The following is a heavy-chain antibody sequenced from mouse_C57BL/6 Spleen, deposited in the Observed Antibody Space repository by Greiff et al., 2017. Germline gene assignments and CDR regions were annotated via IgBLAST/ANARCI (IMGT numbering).Heavy chain of an antibody. CDR2: IYPGDGDT. V-gene: IGHV1-82*01. CDR3: ARGEGYYGGYAMDY. CDR1: GYAFSSSW. J-gene: IGHJ4*01. D-gene: IGHD1-1*01. Sequence: LQESGPELVKPGASVKISCKASGYAFSSSWMNWVKQRPGKGLEWIGRIYPGDGDTNYNGKFKGKATLTADKSSSTAYMQLSSLTSEDSAVYFCARGEGYYGGYAMDYWGQGTSVTVSS.